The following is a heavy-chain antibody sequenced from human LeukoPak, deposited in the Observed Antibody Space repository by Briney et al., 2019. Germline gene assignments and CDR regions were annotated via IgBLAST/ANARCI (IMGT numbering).Heavy chain of an antibody. Sequence: PGGSLRLSCAASGFTVSSNYMSWVRQAPGKGLEWVSVIYGGGSTYYADSVKGRFTISRDNSKNTLYLQMNSLRAEDTAVYYCASSSRTRYFDYWGQGTLVTVSS. D-gene: IGHD1-7*01. CDR3: ASSSRTRYFDY. CDR2: IYGGGST. J-gene: IGHJ4*02. CDR1: GFTVSSNY. V-gene: IGHV3-66*01.